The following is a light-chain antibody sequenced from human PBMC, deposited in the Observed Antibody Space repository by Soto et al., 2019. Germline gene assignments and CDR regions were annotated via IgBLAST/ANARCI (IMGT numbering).Light chain of an antibody. CDR1: QGISSF. CDR3: QHLHCYPPYT. V-gene: IGKV1-9*01. J-gene: IGKJ2*01. Sequence: IQLTQSPSSLSASVGDRVTITCRASQGISSFLAWYQQKPGKAPELLIYAASTLQSGVPSRFSGSGSGIEYTLTISSRQPEDFSTNYCQHLHCYPPYTFGQGTKLEIK. CDR2: AAS.